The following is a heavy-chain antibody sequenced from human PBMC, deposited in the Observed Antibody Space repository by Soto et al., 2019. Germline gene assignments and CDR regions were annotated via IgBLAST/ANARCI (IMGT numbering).Heavy chain of an antibody. J-gene: IGHJ4*02. Sequence: GGSLRLSCASSVFTFSSYGMHCVRQSPGKWLEWVAVISYDGSNKYYADSVKGRFTISRDNSKNTLYLQMNSLRAEDTAVYYCAKGTIIVDTILLDYWGQGTLVIVSS. CDR1: VFTFSSYG. CDR2: ISYDGSNK. CDR3: AKGTIIVDTILLDY. V-gene: IGHV3-30*18. D-gene: IGHD5-12*01.